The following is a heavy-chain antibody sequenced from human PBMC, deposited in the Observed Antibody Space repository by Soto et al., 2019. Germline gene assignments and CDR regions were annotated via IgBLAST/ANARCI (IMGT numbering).Heavy chain of an antibody. CDR3: ARDGAAAGKKEDAFDI. CDR2: IKQDGSEK. V-gene: IGHV3-7*03. D-gene: IGHD6-13*01. Sequence: GGSLRLSCAASGFTFSSYWMSWVRQAPGKGLEWVANIKQDGSEKYYVDSVKGRFTISRDNAKNSLYLQMNSLRAEDTAVYYCARDGAAAGKKEDAFDIWGQGTMVTVS. J-gene: IGHJ3*02. CDR1: GFTFSSYW.